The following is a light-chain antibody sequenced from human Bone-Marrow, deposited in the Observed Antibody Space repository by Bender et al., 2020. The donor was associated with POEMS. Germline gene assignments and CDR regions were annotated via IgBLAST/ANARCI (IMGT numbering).Light chain of an antibody. CDR3: SAWDDSLSGWV. J-gene: IGLJ3*02. CDR2: YDD. Sequence: QSVVTQPPSLSEAPRQRVTISCSGSSSNIGNHGVNWYQQPPGEAPKLLIYYDDLLTPGFSDRFSASKSGTSASLAIIELQSDDEALYYFSAWDDSLSGWVFGGATNLTVL. CDR1: SSNIGNHG. V-gene: IGLV1-36*01.